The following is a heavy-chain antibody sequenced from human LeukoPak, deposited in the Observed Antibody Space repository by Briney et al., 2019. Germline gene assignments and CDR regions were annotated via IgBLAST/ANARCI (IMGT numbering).Heavy chain of an antibody. D-gene: IGHD6-6*01. Sequence: QPGGSLRLSCAASGFTFSSYAMSWVRQAPGKGLEWVSAISGSGGSTYYADSVKGRFTISRDNSKNTLYLQMNSLRAEDTAVYYCAKDLFRVAALQTPFDYWGQGTLVTVSS. CDR2: ISGSGGST. J-gene: IGHJ4*02. CDR3: AKDLFRVAALQTPFDY. CDR1: GFTFSSYA. V-gene: IGHV3-23*01.